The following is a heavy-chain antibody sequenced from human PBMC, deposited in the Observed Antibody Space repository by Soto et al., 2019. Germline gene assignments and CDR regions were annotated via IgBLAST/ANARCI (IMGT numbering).Heavy chain of an antibody. CDR1: GYTFTSYA. CDR3: ARVGYCTNGVCYLGAFDI. V-gene: IGHV1-3*01. D-gene: IGHD2-8*01. Sequence: GASAKVSCKASGYTFTSYAMHWVRQAPGQRLEWMGWINAGNGNTKYSQKFQGRVTITRDTSTSTAYMELSSLRSEDTAVYYCARVGYCTNGVCYLGAFDIWGQGTMVTVSS. J-gene: IGHJ3*02. CDR2: INAGNGNT.